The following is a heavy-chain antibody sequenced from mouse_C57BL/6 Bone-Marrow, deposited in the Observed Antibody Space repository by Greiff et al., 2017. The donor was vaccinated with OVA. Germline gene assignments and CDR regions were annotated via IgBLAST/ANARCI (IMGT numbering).Heavy chain of an antibody. Sequence: VQLQQSGAELVKPGASVKLSCKASGYTFTSYWMHWVKQRPGQGLEWIGMIHPNSGSTNYNEKFKSKATLTVDKSSSTAYMQLSSLTSEDSAVYYCARVSSNCSYYAMDYWGQGTSVTVSS. J-gene: IGHJ4*01. V-gene: IGHV1-64*01. D-gene: IGHD2-5*01. CDR1: GYTFTSYW. CDR2: IHPNSGST. CDR3: ARVSSNCSYYAMDY.